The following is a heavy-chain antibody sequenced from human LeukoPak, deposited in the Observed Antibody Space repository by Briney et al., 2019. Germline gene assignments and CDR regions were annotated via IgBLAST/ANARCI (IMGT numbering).Heavy chain of an antibody. V-gene: IGHV1-69*13. CDR1: GGTFSSYA. J-gene: IGHJ4*02. Sequence: SVKVSCKASGGTFSSYAITWVRQAPGQGLEWMGGIIPIFGTANYAQKFQGRVTITADESTSTAYMELSSLRSEDTAVYYCARLPLDDYGGNPFFDYWGQGTLVTVSS. CDR2: IIPIFGTA. CDR3: ARLPLDDYGGNPFFDY. D-gene: IGHD4-23*01.